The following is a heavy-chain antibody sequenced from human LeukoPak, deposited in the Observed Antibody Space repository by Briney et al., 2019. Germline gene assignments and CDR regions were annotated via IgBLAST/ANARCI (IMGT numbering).Heavy chain of an antibody. D-gene: IGHD3-10*01. J-gene: IGHJ6*03. CDR3: ARAGGRYYYYYYMDV. Sequence: GGSLRLSCAASGFTFSTYEMNWVRQAPGKGLEWVSYITSSGSTIYYADSVKGRFTISRGNAKNTLYLQMNSLRAEDTAVYYCARAGGRYYYYYYMDVWGKGTTVTISS. CDR1: GFTFSTYE. CDR2: ITSSGSTI. V-gene: IGHV3-48*03.